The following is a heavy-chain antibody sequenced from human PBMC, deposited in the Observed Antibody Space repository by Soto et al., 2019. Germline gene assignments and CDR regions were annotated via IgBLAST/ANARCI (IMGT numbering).Heavy chain of an antibody. CDR2: ISGSGGST. Sequence: EVQLLESGGGLVQPGGSLRLSCAASGFTFSSYAMSWVRQAPGKGLEWVSAISGSGGSTYYADSVKGRFTISRDNSKNTLYLQMNSLIAEDTAVYYCAKDDGNRGVIAYYFDYWGQGTLVTVSS. V-gene: IGHV3-23*01. CDR1: GFTFSSYA. D-gene: IGHD3-10*01. J-gene: IGHJ4*02. CDR3: AKDDGNRGVIAYYFDY.